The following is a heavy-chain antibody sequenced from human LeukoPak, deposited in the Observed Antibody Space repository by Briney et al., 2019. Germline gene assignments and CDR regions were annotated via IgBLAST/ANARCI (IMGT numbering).Heavy chain of an antibody. J-gene: IGHJ4*02. Sequence: SETLSLTCTVSGGSLDNTTYYWGWIRPPPGKGLEWIGSIYYSGSTYYNPSIKSRVTISVDTSKSQLSLKLNSVTAADTAVYYCAKPGHYYDSSGYYPFDFWGRGTLVTVSS. D-gene: IGHD3-22*01. CDR1: GGSLDNTTYY. CDR2: IYYSGST. CDR3: AKPGHYYDSSGYYPFDF. V-gene: IGHV4-39*01.